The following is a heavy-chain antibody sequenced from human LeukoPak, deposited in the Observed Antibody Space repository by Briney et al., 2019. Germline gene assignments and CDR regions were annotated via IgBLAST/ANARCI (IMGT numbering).Heavy chain of an antibody. Sequence: PGGSLRLSCAASGFTFSSYSMNWVRQAPGKGLEWVSSISSSSSYIYYADSVKGRLTISRDNSKNTLYLQMNSLRTEDTAVYYCARGAHKRDDYGGFFDYWGQGTLVTVSS. J-gene: IGHJ4*02. CDR1: GFTFSSYS. CDR2: ISSSSSYI. CDR3: ARGAHKRDDYGGFFDY. V-gene: IGHV3-21*01. D-gene: IGHD4-23*01.